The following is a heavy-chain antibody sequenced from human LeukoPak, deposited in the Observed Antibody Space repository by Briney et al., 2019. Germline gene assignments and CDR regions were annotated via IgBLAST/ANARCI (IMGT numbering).Heavy chain of an antibody. Sequence: KASEPLSLTCTVAGSSTSSYYWSWLQKPPGKGLERSGYIYYSGSTNYNPSLKSRVTISVDTTKNQFSLTLSSVTAADTAVYYCARHPNDYYYGMDVWGQGTTVTVSS. CDR1: GSSTSSYY. J-gene: IGHJ6*02. V-gene: IGHV4-59*08. D-gene: IGHD4/OR15-4a*01. CDR3: ARHPNDYYYGMDV. CDR2: IYYSGST.